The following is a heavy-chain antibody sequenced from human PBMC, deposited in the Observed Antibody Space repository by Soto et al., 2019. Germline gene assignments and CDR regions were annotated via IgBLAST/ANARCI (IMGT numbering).Heavy chain of an antibody. J-gene: IGHJ6*02. Sequence: QLQLQESGSGLVKPSQTLFLTCAVSGGSISSGGYSWSWIRQPPGKGLEWIGYTYHSGTTYYNPSLKSRVTISVDRSKNQFSLKLSSVIAAGTAVYYCARAPYGDYGYVRDVWGQGTTVTFSS. V-gene: IGHV4-30-2*01. D-gene: IGHD4-17*01. CDR1: GGSISSGGYS. CDR3: ARAPYGDYGYVRDV. CDR2: TYHSGTT.